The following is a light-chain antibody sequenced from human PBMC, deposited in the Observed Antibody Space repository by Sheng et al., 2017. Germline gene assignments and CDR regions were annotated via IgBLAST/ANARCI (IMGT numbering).Light chain of an antibody. CDR3: QQSYSTPFT. Sequence: AIQLTQSPSSLSAFVGDSVTITCRASQGITSDLAWYQQKPGKPPKVLIYDASTLDSGVPSRFRGGGSGTDFTLTISSLQPEDFATYYCQQSYSTPFTFGPGTESGYQT. CDR2: DAS. J-gene: IGKJ3*01. CDR1: QGITSD. V-gene: IGKV1-13*02.